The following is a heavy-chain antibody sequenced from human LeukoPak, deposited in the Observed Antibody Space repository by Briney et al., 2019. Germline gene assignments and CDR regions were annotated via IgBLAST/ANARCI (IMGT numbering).Heavy chain of an antibody. V-gene: IGHV3-21*01. J-gene: IGHJ6*03. D-gene: IGHD4-23*01. CDR2: TSSSSSYM. CDR1: GFTFSTYS. Sequence: GGSLRLSCAASGFTFSTYSMHWVRQAPGKGLEWVSSTSSSSSYMNYADSVKGRFTISRDNAENSLYLQMNSLRAEDTAVYYCARDRGKTSPYYYVDVWGKGTTVTVSS. CDR3: ARDRGKTSPYYYVDV.